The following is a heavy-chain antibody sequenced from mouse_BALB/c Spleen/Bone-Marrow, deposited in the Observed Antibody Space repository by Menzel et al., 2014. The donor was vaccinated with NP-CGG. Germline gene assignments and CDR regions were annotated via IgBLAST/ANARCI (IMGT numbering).Heavy chain of an antibody. CDR1: GFTFSNFG. D-gene: IGHD2-4*01. J-gene: IGHJ4*01. CDR2: ITSDSTII. Sequence: EVQLVESGGGLVQPGGSQKLSCAASGFTFSNFGMHWIRQAPEKGLEWVAYITSDSTIIYYADTVRGRFTISRDNPKNTLFLQMTSLRSEDSAMYYCAREDYDSPVEYWGHGTSVTVSS. CDR3: AREDYDSPVEY. V-gene: IGHV5-17*02.